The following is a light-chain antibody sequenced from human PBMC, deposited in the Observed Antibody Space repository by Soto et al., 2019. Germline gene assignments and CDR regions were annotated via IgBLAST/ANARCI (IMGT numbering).Light chain of an antibody. CDR3: CSYAGSNFFV. J-gene: IGLJ1*01. Sequence: QSVLTQPRSVSGSPGQSVTISCTGTRSDVGGYNYVSWYQQHPGKAPRLMIYDVTQRPSGVPDRFSGSKSGNTASLIISGLQAEDEADYYCCSYAGSNFFVFGTGTKLTVL. V-gene: IGLV2-11*01. CDR2: DVT. CDR1: RSDVGGYNY.